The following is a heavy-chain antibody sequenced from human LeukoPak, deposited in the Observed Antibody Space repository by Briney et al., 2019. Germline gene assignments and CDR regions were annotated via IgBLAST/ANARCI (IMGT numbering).Heavy chain of an antibody. D-gene: IGHD7-27*01. Sequence: GASVKVSCKASGYTFTDYYMHWVRQAPGQGLEWMGWISAYNGNTNYAQKVQARVTMTRDTSTSTAYMELRSLRSDDTAVYYCARGLPWGQNSLYGMDVWGQGTTVTVSS. CDR1: GYTFTDYY. CDR2: ISAYNGNT. CDR3: ARGLPWGQNSLYGMDV. J-gene: IGHJ6*02. V-gene: IGHV1-18*04.